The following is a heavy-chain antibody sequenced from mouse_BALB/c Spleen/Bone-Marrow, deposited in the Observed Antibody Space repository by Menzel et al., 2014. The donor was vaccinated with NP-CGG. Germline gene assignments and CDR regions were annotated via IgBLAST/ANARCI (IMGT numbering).Heavy chain of an antibody. CDR2: IWAGGTT. CDR1: GFSLPRFG. Sequence: QVHLQQPGPGLVSPSQSLSITCTVSGFSLPRFGVHWVRQPPGKGLEWLGIIWAGGTTNYNSALMSRLSISKDNSKSQVFLKMNSLQTDDTAMYYCARGNYDYAMDYWGQGTSVTVSS. J-gene: IGHJ4*01. V-gene: IGHV2-9*02. CDR3: ARGNYDYAMDY. D-gene: IGHD2-4*01.